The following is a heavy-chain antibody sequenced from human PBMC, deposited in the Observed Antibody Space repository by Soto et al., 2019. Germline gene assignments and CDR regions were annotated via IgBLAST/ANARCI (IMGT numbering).Heavy chain of an antibody. J-gene: IGHJ6*02. CDR3: ARIRSGSSWYGMDV. CDR1: GFSLSTSGMC. Sequence: SGPTPVNPTQTLTLTCTFPGFSLSTSGMCVSWIRQPPGKALEWLALLDWDDDKYYSTSLKTRLTISKDTSKNQVVLTMTNMDPVDTATYYFARIRSGSSWYGMDVWIQGTTVTASS. V-gene: IGHV2-70*01. CDR2: LDWDDDK. D-gene: IGHD6-13*01.